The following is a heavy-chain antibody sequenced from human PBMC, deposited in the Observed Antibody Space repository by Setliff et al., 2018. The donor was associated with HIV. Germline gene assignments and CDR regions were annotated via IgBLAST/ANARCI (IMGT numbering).Heavy chain of an antibody. V-gene: IGHV3-33*03. CDR2: IWYDGSNK. D-gene: IGHD3-22*01. J-gene: IGHJ4*02. CDR1: GFTFKTDA. CDR3: AKDRAPSSGYYGN. Sequence: GGSLRLSCAASGFTFKTDAMHWVRQAPGKGLEWVAFIWYDGSNKEYGDSVKGRFAISRDNSKNMVYLEMNNLRGEDTAVYYCAKDRAPSSGYYGNWGQGTLVTVSS.